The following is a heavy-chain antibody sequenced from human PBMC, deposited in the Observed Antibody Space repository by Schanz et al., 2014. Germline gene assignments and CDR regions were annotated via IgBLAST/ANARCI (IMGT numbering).Heavy chain of an antibody. CDR1: GFTFSSYG. CDR3: ARKTDSSGTGDY. D-gene: IGHD6-19*01. Sequence: QVQLVESGGGVVQPGGSLRLSCAASGFTFSSYGMHWVRQAPGKGLEWVAVISYDGSHKDYADSVKDRFTISRDNSKNTLSLQMNSLRAEDTAVYYCARKTDSSGTGDYWGQGTLVIVSS. J-gene: IGHJ4*02. CDR2: ISYDGSHK. V-gene: IGHV3-30*19.